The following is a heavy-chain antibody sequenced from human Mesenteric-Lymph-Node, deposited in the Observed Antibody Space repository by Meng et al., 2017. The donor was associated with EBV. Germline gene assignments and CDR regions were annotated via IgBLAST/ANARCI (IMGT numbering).Heavy chain of an antibody. Sequence: QGPLAGSGPGLVKPSGTLSLTCAVAGGSISSTNWWIWVRQPPGKGLEWIGEIYHSGSTNYNPSLKSRVTISLDKSKNQFSLKLSSVTAADTAVYYCARVDYYDSSSLFDPWGQGTLVTVSS. D-gene: IGHD3-22*01. V-gene: IGHV4-4*02. CDR3: ARVDYYDSSSLFDP. J-gene: IGHJ5*02. CDR1: GGSISSTNW. CDR2: IYHSGST.